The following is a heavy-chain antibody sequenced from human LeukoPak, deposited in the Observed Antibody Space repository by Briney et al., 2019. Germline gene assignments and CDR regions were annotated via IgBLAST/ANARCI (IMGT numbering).Heavy chain of an antibody. CDR1: GYTFTGYY. V-gene: IGHV1-2*02. CDR3: SLSLGDPLTGDP. J-gene: IGHJ5*02. D-gene: IGHD3-16*01. CDR2: MNPNSGGT. Sequence: ASVKVSCKASGYTFTGYYMHWVRQAPGQGLEWMGWMNPNSGGTNYAQKFQGRVTMTRDTSISTAYMELSRLRSDDTAVYYCSLSLGDPLTGDPWGQGTLVTVSS.